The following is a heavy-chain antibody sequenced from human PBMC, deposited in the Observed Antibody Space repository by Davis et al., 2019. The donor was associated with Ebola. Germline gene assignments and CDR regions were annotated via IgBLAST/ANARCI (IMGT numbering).Heavy chain of an antibody. CDR3: ARDLEAADYYGMDV. D-gene: IGHD2-15*01. CDR2: IKQDGSEK. J-gene: IGHJ6*02. V-gene: IGHV3-7*01. CDR1: GFTFSSYW. Sequence: GESLKISCAASGFTFSSYWMSWVRQAPGKGLEWVANIKQDGSEKYYVDSVKGRFTISRDNAKNSLYLQMNSLRAEDTAVYYCARDLEAADYYGMDVWGQGTTVTVSS.